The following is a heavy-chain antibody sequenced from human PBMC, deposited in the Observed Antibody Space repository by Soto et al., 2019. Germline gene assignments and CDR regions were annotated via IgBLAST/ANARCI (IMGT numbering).Heavy chain of an antibody. CDR1: GGSFSGYY. V-gene: IGHV4-34*01. CDR3: ARGGLYYDFWSGMNWFVP. CDR2: INHSGST. J-gene: IGHJ5*02. Sequence: SETLSLTCAVYGGSFSGYYWSWIRQPPGKGLEWIGEINHSGSTNYNPSLKSRVTISVDTSKNQFSLKLSSVTAADTAVYYCARGGLYYDFWSGMNWFVPWGQGTLVTVSS. D-gene: IGHD3-3*01.